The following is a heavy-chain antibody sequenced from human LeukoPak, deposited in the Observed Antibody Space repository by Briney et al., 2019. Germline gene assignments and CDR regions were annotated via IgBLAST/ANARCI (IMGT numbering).Heavy chain of an antibody. J-gene: IGHJ4*02. V-gene: IGHV1-2*02. CDR3: AKDQGRGYTYGLYYFDY. CDR1: GYTFTGYY. D-gene: IGHD5-18*01. CDR2: INPNTGDT. Sequence: ASVKVSCKASGYTFTGYYMHWVRQTPGQGLEWMGWINPNTGDTNYAQKFQGRVTMTRDTSSSTAYMELSRLRSDDTAMYYCAKDQGRGYTYGLYYFDYWGQGTLVTVSS.